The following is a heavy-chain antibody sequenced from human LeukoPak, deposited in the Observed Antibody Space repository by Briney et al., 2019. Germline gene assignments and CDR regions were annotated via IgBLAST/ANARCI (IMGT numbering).Heavy chain of an antibody. D-gene: IGHD3-10*01. Sequence: GGSLRLSCAASGFTFSSYGMGWVRQAPGKGLEWVSVISGSGGSSYYADSVKGRFTISRDNSKNTLYLQMNSLRAEDTAVYYCARDLYYGSGTYHAFDIWGQGTMVTVSS. V-gene: IGHV3-23*01. CDR2: ISGSGGSS. J-gene: IGHJ3*02. CDR3: ARDLYYGSGTYHAFDI. CDR1: GFTFSSYG.